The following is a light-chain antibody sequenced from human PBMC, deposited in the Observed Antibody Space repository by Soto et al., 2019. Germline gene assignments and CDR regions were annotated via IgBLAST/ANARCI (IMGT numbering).Light chain of an antibody. CDR3: AAWDDSLNGHV. Sequence: QSVLTQPHSASGTPGQRVTISCSGSSSNIGTSSVHWFQQLPGTAPKLLISTTNQRPSGVPERFSGSKSGTSASLAISGLQSEDDADYYCAAWDDSLNGHVFVTGTNVTVL. CDR1: SSNIGTSS. J-gene: IGLJ1*01. V-gene: IGLV1-44*01. CDR2: TTN.